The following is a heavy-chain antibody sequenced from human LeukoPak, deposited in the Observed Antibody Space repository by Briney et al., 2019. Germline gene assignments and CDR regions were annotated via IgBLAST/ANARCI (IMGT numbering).Heavy chain of an antibody. Sequence: GESLKISCKGSGYSFTSYWIGWVRQMPGKGLEWMGIIYPGDSDTRYSPSFQGQVTISADKSISTAYLRWSSLKASDTAMYYCARWAANQGQLWFDYWGQGTLATVSS. V-gene: IGHV5-51*01. CDR3: ARWAANQGQLWFDY. J-gene: IGHJ4*02. CDR1: GYSFTSYW. CDR2: IYPGDSDT. D-gene: IGHD5-18*01.